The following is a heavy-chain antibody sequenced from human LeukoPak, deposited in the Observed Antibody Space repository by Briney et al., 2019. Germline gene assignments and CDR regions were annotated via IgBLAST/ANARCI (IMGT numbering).Heavy chain of an antibody. Sequence: SQTLSLTCTVSGGSISSGGYYWSWLRQPPGKGLEWIGYIYHSGSTYYNPSLKSRVTISVDRSKNQFSLKLSSVTAADTAVYYCARDILPFDPWGQGTLVTVSS. CDR2: IYHSGST. V-gene: IGHV4-30-2*01. D-gene: IGHD3-9*01. CDR1: GGSISSGGYY. J-gene: IGHJ5*02. CDR3: ARDILPFDP.